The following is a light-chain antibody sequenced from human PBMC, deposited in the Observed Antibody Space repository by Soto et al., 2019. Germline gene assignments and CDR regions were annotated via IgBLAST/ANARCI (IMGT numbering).Light chain of an antibody. Sequence: QSVLTQPASVSGSPGQPITISCTGTSSDVGDYNLVSWYQQHPGKAPKLIIYEVTKRPSGVSNRFSASKSGNTASLTISGLQAEDEADYYCCSYAGATTFEVFGGGTKLTVL. CDR3: CSYAGATTFEV. CDR1: SSDVGDYNL. V-gene: IGLV2-23*02. CDR2: EVT. J-gene: IGLJ2*01.